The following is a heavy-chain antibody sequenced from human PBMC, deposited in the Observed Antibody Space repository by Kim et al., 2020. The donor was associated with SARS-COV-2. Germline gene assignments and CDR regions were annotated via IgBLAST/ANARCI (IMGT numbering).Heavy chain of an antibody. J-gene: IGHJ4*02. CDR2: T. D-gene: IGHD4-17*01. Sequence: TNYNPSRQSRVTISVDTSKNQFSLKLSSVTAADTAVYYCAGGPRAVTTDYWGQGTLVTVSS. CDR3: AGGPRAVTTDY. V-gene: IGHV4-59*09.